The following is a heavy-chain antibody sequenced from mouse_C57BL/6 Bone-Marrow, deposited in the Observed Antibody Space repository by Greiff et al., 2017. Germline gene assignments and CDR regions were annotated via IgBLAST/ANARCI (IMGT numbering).Heavy chain of an antibody. CDR1: GFSINSDCY. V-gene: IGHV3-3*01. D-gene: IGHD2-3*01. CDR2: TFYSGIT. CDR3: ARSDGYLYYAMDY. J-gene: IGHJ4*01. Sequence: EVQRVESGPSLVRPSQTLSLTCTVTGFSINSDCYWIWIRQFPGNKLEYIGYTFYSGITYYNPSLESRTYITRDTSKNQFSLKLSSVTTEDTATYYCARSDGYLYYAMDYWGQRTSVTVSS.